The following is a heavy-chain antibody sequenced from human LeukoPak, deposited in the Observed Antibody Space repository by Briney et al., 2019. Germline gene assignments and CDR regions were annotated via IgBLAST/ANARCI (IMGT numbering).Heavy chain of an antibody. V-gene: IGHV3-11*01. CDR1: GFTFSDYY. D-gene: IGHD6-19*01. CDR2: ISNSGSTI. Sequence: GGSLRLSCAASGFTFSDYYMSWIRQAPGKGLEWVSYISNSGSTIYYADSVKGRFTISRDNAKNSLYLQMNSLRAEDTAVYYCARVKQWLVRGWFDPWGQGTLVTVSS. CDR3: ARVKQWLVRGWFDP. J-gene: IGHJ5*02.